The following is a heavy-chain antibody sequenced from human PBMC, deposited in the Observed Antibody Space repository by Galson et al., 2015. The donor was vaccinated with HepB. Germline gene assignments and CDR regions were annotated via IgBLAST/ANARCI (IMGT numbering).Heavy chain of an antibody. CDR2: LTYGGSNK. Sequence: SLRLSCAASGFSFSSYEMHWVRQAPGKGLEWVAALTYGGSNKYYADSVKGRFTITRDNSKNTLYLQLSSLTPLDTAVYYCARDRATGRYGYLDRWGRGALVTVAS. D-gene: IGHD1-1*01. CDR3: ARDRATGRYGYLDR. J-gene: IGHJ2*01. V-gene: IGHV3-30-3*01. CDR1: GFSFSSYE.